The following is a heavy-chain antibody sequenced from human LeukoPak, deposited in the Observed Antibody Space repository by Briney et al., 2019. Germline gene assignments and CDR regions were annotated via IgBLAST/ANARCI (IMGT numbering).Heavy chain of an antibody. V-gene: IGHV4-61*02. D-gene: IGHD1-26*01. CDR3: ARHMIVGATTYYYYGMDV. CDR2: IYTSGST. CDR1: GGSISSGSYY. Sequence: SQTLSLTCTVSGGSISSGSYYWSWIRQPAGKGLEWIGRIYTSGSTNYNPSLKSRVTISVDTSKNQFSLKLSSVTAADTAVYYCARHMIVGATTYYYYGMDVWGQGTTVTVSS. J-gene: IGHJ6*02.